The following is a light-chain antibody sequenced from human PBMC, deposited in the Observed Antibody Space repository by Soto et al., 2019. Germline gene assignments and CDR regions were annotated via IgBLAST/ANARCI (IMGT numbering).Light chain of an antibody. V-gene: IGKV1-5*03. CDR1: QTINSW. CDR3: KQYSSYSRYT. Sequence: IPMTQSPSILSASVGDRVTITCRASQTINSWLAWYQQKPGKAPKLLIYKTSSLESGVPSRFSGSESGTEFPLTTSTLQPDDFATYYCKQYSSYSRYTFGQGTKLEI. CDR2: KTS. J-gene: IGKJ2*01.